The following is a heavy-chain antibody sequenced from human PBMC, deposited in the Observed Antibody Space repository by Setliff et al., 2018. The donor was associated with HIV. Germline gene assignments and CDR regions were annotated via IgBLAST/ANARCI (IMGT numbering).Heavy chain of an antibody. CDR2: IYSDGSNT. V-gene: IGHV3-23*03. CDR3: AKDGISGGAYPPYYFDY. J-gene: IGHJ4*01. CDR1: GFTFSDYS. D-gene: IGHD2-15*01. Sequence: GGSLRLSCAASGFTFSDYSMTWVRQAPGKGLEWVSVIYSDGSNTYYADSVKGRFTISRDNSKNTLYLQMNGLRVEDTAVYYCAKDGISGGAYPPYYFDYWGHGTLVTVSS.